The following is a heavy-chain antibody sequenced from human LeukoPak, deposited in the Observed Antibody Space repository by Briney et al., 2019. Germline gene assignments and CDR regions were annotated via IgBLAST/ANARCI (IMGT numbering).Heavy chain of an antibody. CDR2: INPNSGGT. CDR1: GYTFTGYY. J-gene: IGHJ4*02. Sequence: ASVKVSCKASGYTFTGYYMHWVRQAPGQGLEWMGWINPNSGGTNYAQKFQGRVTMTRDTSISTAYMELSRLRSDDTAVYYCARDTSSYGYFDYWGQGTLVTVSS. V-gene: IGHV1-2*02. CDR3: ARDTSSYGYFDY. D-gene: IGHD5-18*01.